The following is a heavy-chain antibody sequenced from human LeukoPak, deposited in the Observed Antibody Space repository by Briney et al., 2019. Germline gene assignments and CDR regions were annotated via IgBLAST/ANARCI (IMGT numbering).Heavy chain of an antibody. CDR2: ISGSGGST. Sequence: PGGSLRLSCAASGLTFSSYAMNWVRQAPGKGLEWVPAISGSGGSTYYADSVKGRFTISRDNSKNTLYLQMNSLRAEDTAVYYCAKPPRGSGEDYWGQGALVTVSS. D-gene: IGHD3-10*01. J-gene: IGHJ4*02. CDR1: GLTFSSYA. V-gene: IGHV3-23*01. CDR3: AKPPRGSGEDY.